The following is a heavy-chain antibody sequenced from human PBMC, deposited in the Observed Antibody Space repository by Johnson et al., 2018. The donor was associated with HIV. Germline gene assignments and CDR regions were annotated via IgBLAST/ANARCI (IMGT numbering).Heavy chain of an antibody. V-gene: IGHV3-11*01. Sequence: VQLVESGGGVVQPGRSLRLSCAASGFTFSDYYMSWIRQAPGKGLEWVSYISSGGSTIYYADSLKGRFTISRDNAKNSLYLQMNSLRAEDTAVYYCAKDFYSSQPEGAFDIWGQGTMVTVSS. CDR2: ISSGGSTI. D-gene: IGHD6-6*01. CDR1: GFTFSDYY. CDR3: AKDFYSSQPEGAFDI. J-gene: IGHJ3*02.